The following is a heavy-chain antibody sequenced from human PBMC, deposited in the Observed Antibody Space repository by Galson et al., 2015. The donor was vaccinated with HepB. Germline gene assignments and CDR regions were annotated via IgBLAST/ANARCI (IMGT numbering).Heavy chain of an antibody. Sequence: SLRLSCAASGFTFSSYGMHWVRQAPGKGLEWVAVISYDGSNKYYADSVKGRFTISRDNSKNTLYLQMNSLRAEDTAVYYCAKDLRKQPTRTGDSSNWHVDYWGQGTLVTVSS. D-gene: IGHD6-13*01. CDR3: AKDLRKQPTRTGDSSNWHVDY. CDR1: GFTFSSYG. CDR2: ISYDGSNK. J-gene: IGHJ4*02. V-gene: IGHV3-30*18.